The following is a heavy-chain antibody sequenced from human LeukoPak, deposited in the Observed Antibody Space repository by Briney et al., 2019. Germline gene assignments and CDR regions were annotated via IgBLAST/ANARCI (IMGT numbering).Heavy chain of an antibody. Sequence: SETLSLTCAVYGGSFSGYYWSWIRQPPGKGLEWIGEINHSGSTNYNPSLKSRVTISVDTSKNQFSLKPSSVTAADTAVYYCASHSSGYSAAAFDIWGQGTMVTVSS. J-gene: IGHJ3*02. CDR2: INHSGST. CDR3: ASHSSGYSAAAFDI. D-gene: IGHD3-22*01. CDR1: GGSFSGYY. V-gene: IGHV4-34*01.